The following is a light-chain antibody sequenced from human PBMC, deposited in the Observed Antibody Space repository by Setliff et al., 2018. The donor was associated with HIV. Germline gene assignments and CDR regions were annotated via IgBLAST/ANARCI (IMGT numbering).Light chain of an antibody. CDR1: KSNIGASFD. CDR3: QSYDRSLSGLYV. V-gene: IGLV1-40*01. Sequence: QSVLAQPPSVSGAPGQRVTISCTGSKSNIGASFDVHWYQHLPGTAPKLLIYNDIIRPSGVPDRFSGPKSGTSATLTISRLQAEDEADYYCQSYDRSLSGLYVFGTGTKVTVL. CDR2: NDI. J-gene: IGLJ1*01.